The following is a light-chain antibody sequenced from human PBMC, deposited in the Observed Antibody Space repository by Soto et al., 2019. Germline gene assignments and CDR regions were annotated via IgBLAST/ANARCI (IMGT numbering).Light chain of an antibody. V-gene: IGKV1-33*01. CDR3: QHFDNSWT. CDR1: QDISNY. Sequence: DIQMTQSPSSLSASVGDRVTITCPASQDISNYLNWYQQKPGKAPKLLIFDASNLETGVPSRFSGSGSGTHFTFTITSLQPEDIATYYCQHFDNSWTFGLGTKVEIK. J-gene: IGKJ1*01. CDR2: DAS.